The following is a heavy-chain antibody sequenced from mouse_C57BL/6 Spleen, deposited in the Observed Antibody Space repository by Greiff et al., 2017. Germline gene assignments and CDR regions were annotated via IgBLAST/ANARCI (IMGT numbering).Heavy chain of an antibody. D-gene: IGHD1-1*01. CDR3: ARARDYGSSYNFDY. Sequence: QVQLQQPGTELVKPGASGYTFTSYWMHWVKQRPGQGLEWIGNINPSNGGTNYNEKFKSKATLTVDKSSSTAYMQLSSLTSEDSAVYYCARARDYGSSYNFDYWGQGTTLTVSS. V-gene: IGHV1-53*01. CDR2: INPSNGGT. J-gene: IGHJ2*01. CDR1: GYTFTSYW.